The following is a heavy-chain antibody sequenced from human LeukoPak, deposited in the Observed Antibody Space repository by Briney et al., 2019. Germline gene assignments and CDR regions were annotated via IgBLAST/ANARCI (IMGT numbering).Heavy chain of an antibody. Sequence: PSETLSLTCAVYGGSFSGYYWSWIRQPPGKGLEWIGEINHSGSTNYNPSLKSRVTISVDTSKNQFSLKLSSVTAADTAVYYCARGRRGDYAHRDWGQGTLVTVSS. D-gene: IGHD4-17*01. J-gene: IGHJ4*02. CDR2: INHSGST. CDR1: GGSFSGYY. CDR3: ARGRRGDYAHRD. V-gene: IGHV4-34*01.